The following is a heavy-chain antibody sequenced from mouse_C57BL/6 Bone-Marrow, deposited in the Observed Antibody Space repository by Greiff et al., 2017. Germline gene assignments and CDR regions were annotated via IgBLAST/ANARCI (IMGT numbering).Heavy chain of an antibody. V-gene: IGHV1-64*01. CDR2: MHPNGGSP. CDR3: ARSYDYDDYTMDY. D-gene: IGHD2-4*01. CDR1: GYTFTNYW. J-gene: IGHJ4*01. Sequence: QVQLQQPGAELVKPGASVKLSCKASGYTFTNYWMHWVKQRPGQGLEWIGMMHPNGGSPDYNEKFKSEDTLSVDNSSRTAYMELSSLTSEDSAVYYCARSYDYDDYTMDYWGQGTSVTVSS.